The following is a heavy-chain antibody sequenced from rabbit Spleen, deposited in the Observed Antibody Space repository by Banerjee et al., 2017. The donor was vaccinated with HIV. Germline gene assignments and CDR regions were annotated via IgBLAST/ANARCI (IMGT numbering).Heavy chain of an antibody. V-gene: IGHV1S40*01. Sequence: QSLEESGGGLVQPEGSLTLTCTASGFSFSTTAVCWVRQAPGKGLEWIACIDSDDGTTYYANWVNGRFTLSKASSSAVTLQMTRLPAADTATYVCARDLVAVIGWNFNLWGPGTLVTVS. CDR1: GFSFSTTA. J-gene: IGHJ4*01. D-gene: IGHD1-1*01. CDR2: IDSDDGTT. CDR3: ARDLVAVIGWNFNL.